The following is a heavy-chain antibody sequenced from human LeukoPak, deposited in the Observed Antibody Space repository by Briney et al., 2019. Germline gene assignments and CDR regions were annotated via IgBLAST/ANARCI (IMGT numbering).Heavy chain of an antibody. Sequence: GGTLRFSGAASGFTFSTYGMNWVRKAPGKGLEWVSGVSPSGDITYYADSVKGRFTISRDNSKNTVYLQMNNVRAEDTAVYYCAKGTYYYGSASYCMDVWGKGTTVTVSS. V-gene: IGHV3-23*01. CDR2: VSPSGDIT. D-gene: IGHD3-10*01. J-gene: IGHJ6*04. CDR3: AKGTYYYGSASYCMDV. CDR1: GFTFSTYG.